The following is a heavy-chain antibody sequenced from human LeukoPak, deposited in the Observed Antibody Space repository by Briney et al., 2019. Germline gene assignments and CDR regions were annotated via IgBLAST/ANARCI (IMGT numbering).Heavy chain of an antibody. CDR2: ISYDGSNK. CDR3: ARERYVSGAFDI. CDR1: GFTFSSYA. J-gene: IGHJ3*02. D-gene: IGHD5-12*01. Sequence: GGSLRLSCAASGFTFSSYAMHWVRQAPGKGREWVAVISYDGSNKYYADSVKGRFTISRDNSKDTLYLQMNSLRAEDTAVYYCARERYVSGAFDIWGQGTMVTVSS. V-gene: IGHV3-30-3*01.